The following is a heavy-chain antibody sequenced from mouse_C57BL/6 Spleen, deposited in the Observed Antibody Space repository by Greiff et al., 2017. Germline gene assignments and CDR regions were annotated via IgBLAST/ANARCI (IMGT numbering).Heavy chain of an antibody. CDR3: ASSIGDSNYLSY. CDR1: GYTFTSYW. V-gene: IGHV1-50*01. J-gene: IGHJ2*01. D-gene: IGHD2-14*01. CDR2: IDPSDSYT. Sequence: QVQLQQPGAELVKPGASVKLSCKASGYTFTSYWMQWVKQRPGQGLEWIGEIDPSDSYTNYNQKFKGKATLTVDTSSSTAYMQLSSLTSEDSAVYYCASSIGDSNYLSYWGQGTTLTVSS.